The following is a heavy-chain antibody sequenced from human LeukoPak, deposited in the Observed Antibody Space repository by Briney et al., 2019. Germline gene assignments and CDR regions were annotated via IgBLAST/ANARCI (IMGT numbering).Heavy chain of an antibody. Sequence: GGSLRLSCAASGFTIDDNSIYWVRQPPGKGLEWVSLISWNGAATYYADSVSGRFTVSRDNSRKSTFMEMTSLITEDSAMYYCAKVARNSSWPYFEHWGQGTLVTVSS. CDR2: ISWNGAAT. V-gene: IGHV3-43*01. D-gene: IGHD3-9*01. CDR1: GFTIDDNS. J-gene: IGHJ1*01. CDR3: AKVARNSSWPYFEH.